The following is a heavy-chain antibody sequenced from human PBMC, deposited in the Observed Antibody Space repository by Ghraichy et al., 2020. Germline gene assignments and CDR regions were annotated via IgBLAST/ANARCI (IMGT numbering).Heavy chain of an antibody. CDR1: GYTFTSYA. D-gene: IGHD2-2*02. CDR2: INTNTGNP. J-gene: IGHJ4*02. Sequence: ASVKVSCKASGYTFTSYAMNWVRQAPGQGLEWMGWINTNTGNPTYAQGFTGRFVFSLDTSVSTAYLQISSLKAEDTAVYYCARGIVVVPAAIVTAMVELDYGDYEDFDYWGQGTLVTVSS. V-gene: IGHV7-4-1*02. CDR3: ARGIVVVPAAIVTAMVELDYGDYEDFDY.